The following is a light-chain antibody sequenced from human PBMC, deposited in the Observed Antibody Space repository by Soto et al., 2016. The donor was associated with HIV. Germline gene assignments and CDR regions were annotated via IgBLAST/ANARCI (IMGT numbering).Light chain of an antibody. CDR2: DDS. J-gene: IGLJ3*02. V-gene: IGLV3-21*03. Sequence: SYELTQPPSVSVAPGKTARITCEGNNIGSKSVHWYQQKPGQAPVLVLYDDSDRPSGIPERFSGSNSGNTATLTISRVEVGDEADYYCQVWDSSSDHLWVFGGGTKLTVL. CDR3: QVWDSSSDHLWV. CDR1: NIGSKS.